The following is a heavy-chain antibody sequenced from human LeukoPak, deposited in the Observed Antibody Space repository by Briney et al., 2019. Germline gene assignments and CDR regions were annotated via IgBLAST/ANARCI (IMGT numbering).Heavy chain of an antibody. V-gene: IGHV1-2*02. Sequence: ASVKVSCKASGYTFTGHYIHWVRQAPGQGLEWMGWINPNSGGTNYAQKFQGRVTMTRDTSISTAYMELSRLRSDDTAVYYCARATLRLFTMVRGEYDYWGQGTLVTVSS. CDR3: ARATLRLFTMVRGEYDY. CDR2: INPNSGGT. D-gene: IGHD3-10*01. CDR1: GYTFTGHY. J-gene: IGHJ4*02.